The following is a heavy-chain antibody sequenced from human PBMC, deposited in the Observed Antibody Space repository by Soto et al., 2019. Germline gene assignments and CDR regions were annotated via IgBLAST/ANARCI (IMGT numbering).Heavy chain of an antibody. CDR1: GFSFSGFA. CDR2: ITGTGVSI. J-gene: IGHJ4*02. CDR3: AKDSIPYSSSYDLDH. V-gene: IGHV3-23*01. D-gene: IGHD6-6*01. Sequence: EVQLLESGGGLVQPGGSLRLSCVASGFSFSGFAMSWVRQAPGKGLVWVSSITGTGVSIYYADSVRGRFIISRDNSKNTLYLQISSLRAEDTARYYCAKDSIPYSSSYDLDHWGRGALVTVSS.